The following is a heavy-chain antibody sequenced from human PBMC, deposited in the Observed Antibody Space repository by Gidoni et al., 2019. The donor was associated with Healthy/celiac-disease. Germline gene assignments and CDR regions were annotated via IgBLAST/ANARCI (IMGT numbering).Heavy chain of an antibody. CDR2: ISYDGSNK. V-gene: IGHV3-30*18. CDR3: AKVSGVGSGSYYYDY. CDR1: GCTVRSYG. Sequence: QVQLVESGGGVVQPGRSLRLSCAASGCTVRSYGMHWVRQAPGKGLEWVAVISYDGSNKYYADSVKGRVTISRDNSKNTLYLQMNSLRAEDTAVYYCAKVSGVGSGSYYYDYWGQGTLVTVSS. J-gene: IGHJ4*02. D-gene: IGHD3-10*01.